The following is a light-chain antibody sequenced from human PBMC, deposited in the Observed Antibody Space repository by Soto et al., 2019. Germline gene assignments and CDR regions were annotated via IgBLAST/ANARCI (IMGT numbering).Light chain of an antibody. CDR2: DVV. CDR1: SHDIGNGYDS. V-gene: IGLV2-14*03. Sequence: QSVLTQPASVSGSPGQSITISCTGTSHDIGNGYDSVSWYQQHPGKAPKLIIYDVVNRPSGVSSRFSGSKSGNTASLTISGLHAEDEADYYCCSYTTNIAPYVFGTGTKVTVL. CDR3: CSYTTNIAPYV. J-gene: IGLJ1*01.